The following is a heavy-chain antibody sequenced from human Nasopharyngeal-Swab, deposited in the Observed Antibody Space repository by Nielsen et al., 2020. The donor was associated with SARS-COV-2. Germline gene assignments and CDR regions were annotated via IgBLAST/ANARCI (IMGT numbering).Heavy chain of an antibody. CDR3: ARNGYYDSSDSGPLQYYYGMDV. Sequence: SGPTLVKPTQTLTLTCTFSGFSLNTSEMSVSWIRQPPGKALEWLAPIDWDDDKYYSTSLKIRLTISKDTSKNQVVLTMTNMDPADTATYYCARNGYYDSSDSGPLQYYYGMDVWGQGTTVTVSS. V-gene: IGHV2-70*01. CDR1: GFSLNTSEMS. D-gene: IGHD3-22*01. J-gene: IGHJ6*02. CDR2: IDWDDDK.